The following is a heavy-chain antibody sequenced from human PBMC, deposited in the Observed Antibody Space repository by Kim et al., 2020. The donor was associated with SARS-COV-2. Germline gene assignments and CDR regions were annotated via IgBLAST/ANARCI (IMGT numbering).Heavy chain of an antibody. V-gene: IGHV3-30*07. CDR3: ARGFFYYGSGSTDY. J-gene: IGHJ4*02. Sequence: ADSVKGRFTISRDNSQSTLYLQMNSLRAEDTAVYYCARGFFYYGSGSTDYWGQGTLVTVSS. D-gene: IGHD3-10*01.